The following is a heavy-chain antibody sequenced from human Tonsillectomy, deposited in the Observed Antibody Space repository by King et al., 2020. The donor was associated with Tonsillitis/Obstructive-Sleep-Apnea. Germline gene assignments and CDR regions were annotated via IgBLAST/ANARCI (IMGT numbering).Heavy chain of an antibody. Sequence: LQLQESGPGLVKPSETLSLTCTVSGGSISSTSYYWGWIRQPPGKGLEWIGSIYYDGTICWNPPLRSRVTISVDTSKKQFSLKLSSVTAADTAVYYCARQQRDYGIKTGAYFFDYWGQGLLVTVSS. CDR2: IYYDGTI. J-gene: IGHJ4*02. V-gene: IGHV4-39*01. D-gene: IGHD4-17*01. CDR3: ARQQRDYGIKTGAYFFDY. CDR1: GGSISSTSYY.